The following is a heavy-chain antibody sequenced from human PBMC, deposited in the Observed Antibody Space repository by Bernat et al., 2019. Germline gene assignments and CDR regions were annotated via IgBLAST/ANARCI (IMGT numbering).Heavy chain of an antibody. CDR2: IYYSGST. V-gene: IGHV4-31*03. J-gene: IGHJ4*02. D-gene: IGHD6-6*01. Sequence: QVQLQESGPGLVKPSQTLSLTCTVSGGSISSGGYYWSWIRQHPGQGLEWIGYIYYSGSTYYNPSSTSRVTISVDTSKNQFSLKLTSVTAADTAVYYCARDRGQLVSQFDYGGQGTLVTVSS. CDR1: GGSISSGGYY. CDR3: ARDRGQLVSQFDY.